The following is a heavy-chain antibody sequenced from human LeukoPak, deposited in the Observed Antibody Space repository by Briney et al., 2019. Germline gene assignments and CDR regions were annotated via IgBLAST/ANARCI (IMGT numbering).Heavy chain of an antibody. CDR3: AKVADYSLYYYYGMDV. Sequence: GGSLRLSCAASGFTFSSYAMSWVRQAPGKGLEWVSAISGSGGSTYYADSVRGRFTISRDNSKNTLYLQMNSLRAEDTAVYYCAKVADYSLYYYYGMDVWGQGTTVTVSS. D-gene: IGHD2-15*01. V-gene: IGHV3-23*01. J-gene: IGHJ6*02. CDR1: GFTFSSYA. CDR2: ISGSGGST.